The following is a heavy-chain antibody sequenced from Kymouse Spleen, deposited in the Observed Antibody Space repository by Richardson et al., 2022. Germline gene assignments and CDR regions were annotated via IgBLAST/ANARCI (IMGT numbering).Heavy chain of an antibody. CDR2: IRSKANSYAT. Sequence: EVQLVESGGGLVQPGGSLKLSCAASGFTFSGSAMHWVRQASGKGLEWVGRIRSKANSYATAYAASVKGRFTISRDDSKNTAYLQMNSLKTEDTAVYYCTRHGITGTDFFDYWGQGTLVTVSS. CDR3: TRHGITGTDFFDY. J-gene: IGHJ4*02. V-gene: IGHV3-73*02. CDR1: GFTFSGSA. D-gene: IGHD1-7*01.